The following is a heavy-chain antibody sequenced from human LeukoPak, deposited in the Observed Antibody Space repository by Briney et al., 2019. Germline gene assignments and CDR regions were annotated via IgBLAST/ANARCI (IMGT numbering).Heavy chain of an antibody. CDR1: GYTFTSYY. CDR2: INPSGGST. D-gene: IGHD3-22*01. J-gene: IGHJ4*02. Sequence: ASVKVSCKASGYTFTSYYMHWVRQAPGQGLEWMGIINPSGGSTSYAQKFQGRVTMTRDTSTSTVYMELSSLRSEDTTVYYCARVCYYDSSGYYYGYFDYWGQGTLVTVSS. CDR3: ARVCYYDSSGYYYGYFDY. V-gene: IGHV1-46*01.